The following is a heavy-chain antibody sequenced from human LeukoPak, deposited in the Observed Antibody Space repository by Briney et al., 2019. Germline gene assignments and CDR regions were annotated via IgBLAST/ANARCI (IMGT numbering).Heavy chain of an antibody. V-gene: IGHV3-74*03. Sequence: PGGSLRLSCAASGFSFSDYWMHWVRQGPGKGLVWVSRINYDGRTTKYADSVKGRFTISRDNAKNTVYLQMNSLRADDTAVYYCATDLPVHPWGQGTLVTVSS. CDR3: ATDLPVHP. CDR2: INYDGRTT. J-gene: IGHJ5*02. CDR1: GFSFSDYW.